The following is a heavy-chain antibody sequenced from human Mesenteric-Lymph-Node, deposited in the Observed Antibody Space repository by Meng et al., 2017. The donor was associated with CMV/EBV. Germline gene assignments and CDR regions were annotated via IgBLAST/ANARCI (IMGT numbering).Heavy chain of an antibody. J-gene: IGHJ4*02. CDR1: GFTLRNYW. CDR2: IIDDVPTA. CDR3: ARGVGGFDH. Sequence: LSCPPLGFTLRNYWLHWVRQAPGKGLMWVSHIIDDVPTATYADSVKGRFTISRDTAKNPLYLQMNSLRDEDTAVYYCARGVGGFDHWGQGTLVTVSS. D-gene: IGHD3-16*01. V-gene: IGHV3-74*01.